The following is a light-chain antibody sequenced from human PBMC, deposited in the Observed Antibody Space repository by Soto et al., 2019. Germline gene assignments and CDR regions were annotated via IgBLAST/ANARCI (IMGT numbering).Light chain of an antibody. CDR2: EVS. Sequence: DIQMTQSPSTLSASVGDRVAITCRPSQAIGGWLAWYQQKPGKAPKILIYEVSKLKGGVPSRFSGSGAGTEFTLTISSLQPDDFATYFCQQYGGFSTFGQGTKVEMK. V-gene: IGKV1-5*03. J-gene: IGKJ2*01. CDR1: QAIGGW. CDR3: QQYGGFST.